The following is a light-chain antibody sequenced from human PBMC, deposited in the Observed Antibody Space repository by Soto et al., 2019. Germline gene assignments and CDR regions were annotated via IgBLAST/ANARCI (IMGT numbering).Light chain of an antibody. CDR1: SXDVGASIF. J-gene: IGLJ1*01. Sequence: QSVLTQPASVSGSPGQSLTISCTGTSXDVGASIFVSWYQQHPGKAPKLMIYAVSSRPSGVSYRFSGSKSGNTASLTISGLQAEDEDDYYCSSYTNTSSYVFGTGTKVTVL. CDR3: SSYTNTSSYV. CDR2: AVS. V-gene: IGLV2-14*01.